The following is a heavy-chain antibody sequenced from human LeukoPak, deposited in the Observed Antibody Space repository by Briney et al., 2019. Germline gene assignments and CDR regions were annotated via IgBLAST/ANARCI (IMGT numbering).Heavy chain of an antibody. CDR1: GGSISSGSYY. D-gene: IGHD6-13*01. V-gene: IGHV4-61*02. CDR3: AREATGYSSSWYLEPGTNYYYYYMDV. Sequence: SETLSLTCTVSGGSISSGSYYWSWLRQPAGKGLEWIGRIYTSGSTNYNPSLKSRVTISVDTSKNQFSLKQSSVTAADTAVYYCAREATGYSSSWYLEPGTNYYYYYMDVWGKGTTVTISS. J-gene: IGHJ6*03. CDR2: IYTSGST.